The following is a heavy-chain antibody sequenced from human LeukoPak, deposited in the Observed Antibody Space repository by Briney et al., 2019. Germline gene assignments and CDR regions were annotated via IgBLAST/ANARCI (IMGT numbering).Heavy chain of an antibody. J-gene: IGHJ3*02. CDR2: ISPYKGKT. V-gene: IGHV1-18*01. D-gene: IGHD4-17*01. CDR3: AVGTTAPKLGAFDI. CDR1: GYTFTSYD. Sequence: ASVKVSCKASGYTFTSYDINWVRQAPGQGLEWMGWISPYKGKTSYGQKFQGRITMTTDTSTSTAYMDLTSLRSDDTAVYYCAVGTTAPKLGAFDIWGQGTMVTVSS.